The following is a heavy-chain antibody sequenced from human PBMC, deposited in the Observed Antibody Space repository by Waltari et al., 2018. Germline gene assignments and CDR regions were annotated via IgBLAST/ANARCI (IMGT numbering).Heavy chain of an antibody. Sequence: EVQLVVSGGGLVHTGGSLRLSCAASGFTFGSSCMHSALQAPGKGLVWVSRINSEGSSTSYADSVKGRFTISRDNAKNTLYLQMNSLRAEDTAVYYCARGYSGYDPPRYWGQGTLVTVSS. CDR1: GFTFGSSC. D-gene: IGHD5-12*01. CDR3: ARGYSGYDPPRY. V-gene: IGHV3-74*01. CDR2: INSEGSST. J-gene: IGHJ4*02.